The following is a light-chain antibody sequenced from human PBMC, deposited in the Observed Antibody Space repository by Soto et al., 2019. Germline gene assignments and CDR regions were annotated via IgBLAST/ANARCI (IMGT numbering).Light chain of an antibody. V-gene: IGKV1-5*01. J-gene: IGKJ2*01. CDR2: YAS. CDR3: QQYKSYLYT. CDR1: QSVSSW. Sequence: DIQMTQSPATLSASVGDRVTITCRASQSVSSWLAWYQQKPGNAPKLLIKYASTLMSGVPSRFGGSGSGTEFTLTISSLQPDDVATYYCQQYKSYLYTFGQGTKVDIK.